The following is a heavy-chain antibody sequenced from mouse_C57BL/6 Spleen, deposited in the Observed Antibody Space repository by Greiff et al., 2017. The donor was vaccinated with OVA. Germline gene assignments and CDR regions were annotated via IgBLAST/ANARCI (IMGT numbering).Heavy chain of an antibody. CDR2: IDPSDSYT. CDR1: GYTFTSYW. Sequence: VQLQQPGAELVRPGTSVKLSCKASGYTFTSYWMHWVKQRPGQGLEWIGVIDPSDSYTNYNQKFKGKATLTVDTSSSTAYMQLRSLTAEDSAVYYCARRGGSSLDYWGQGTTLTVSS. J-gene: IGHJ2*01. CDR3: ARRGGSSLDY. D-gene: IGHD1-1*01. V-gene: IGHV1-59*01.